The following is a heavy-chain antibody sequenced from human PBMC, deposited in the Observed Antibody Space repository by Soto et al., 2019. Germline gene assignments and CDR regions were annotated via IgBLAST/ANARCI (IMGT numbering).Heavy chain of an antibody. CDR2: IIPIFGTA. J-gene: IGHJ5*02. Sequence: SVKVSCKASGGTFSSYAISWVRQAPGQGLEWMGGIIPIFGTANYAQKFQGRVTITADKSTSTAYMELSSLRSEDTAVYYCARGPIFGVAREWFDPWGQGTLVTVSS. D-gene: IGHD3-3*01. V-gene: IGHV1-69*06. CDR3: ARGPIFGVAREWFDP. CDR1: GGTFSSYA.